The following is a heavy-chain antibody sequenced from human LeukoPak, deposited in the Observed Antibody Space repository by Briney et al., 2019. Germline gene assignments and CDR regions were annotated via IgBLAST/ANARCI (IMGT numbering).Heavy chain of an antibody. CDR3: ARGFRVVAATPDYYYYYGMDV. Sequence: GGSLRLSCAASGFTFSSYAMSWVRQAPGKGLEWVSAISGSGGSTYYADSVKGRFTISRDNSKNTLYLQMNSLRAEDTAVYYCARGFRVVAATPDYYYYYGMDVWGQGTTVTVSS. D-gene: IGHD2-15*01. CDR1: GFTFSSYA. J-gene: IGHJ6*02. V-gene: IGHV3-23*01. CDR2: ISGSGGST.